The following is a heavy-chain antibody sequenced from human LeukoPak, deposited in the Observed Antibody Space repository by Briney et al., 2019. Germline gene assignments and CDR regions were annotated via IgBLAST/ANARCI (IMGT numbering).Heavy chain of an antibody. CDR2: ISGGGVST. CDR1: GFTSSTYA. J-gene: IGHJ3*02. V-gene: IGHV3-23*01. Sequence: GGSLRLSCAASGFTSSTYAMSWVRQAPGKGLEWVSTISGGGVSTYYADSVKGRFTISRDTSKNTLYLQMNSLRAEDTAVYYCAKQWRGTGDAFDIWGQGIVVTFSS. D-gene: IGHD3/OR15-3a*01. CDR3: AKQWRGTGDAFDI.